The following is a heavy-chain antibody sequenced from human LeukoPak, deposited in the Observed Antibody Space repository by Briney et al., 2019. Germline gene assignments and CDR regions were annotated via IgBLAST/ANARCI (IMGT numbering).Heavy chain of an antibody. CDR3: ATYCSGRVCHDY. CDR1: GFSFSNYS. V-gene: IGHV3-48*04. CDR2: IWSTSDRI. Sequence: GGSLRLTCTASGFSFSNYSMTWIRQTPGKGLEWLSSIWSTSDRINYADSVRGRFITSRDNSKKSLFLQMNGLRADDTAVYYCATYCSGRVCHDYWGQGTQVTVSS. D-gene: IGHD2-15*01. J-gene: IGHJ4*02.